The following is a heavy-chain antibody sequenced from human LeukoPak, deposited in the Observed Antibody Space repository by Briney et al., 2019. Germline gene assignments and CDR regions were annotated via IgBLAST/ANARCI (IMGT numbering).Heavy chain of an antibody. D-gene: IGHD3-16*01. CDR3: AKDPVNWGQDSGTFDI. V-gene: IGHV3-23*01. CDR2: MSGSGGSI. J-gene: IGHJ3*02. CDR1: GFTFSSYA. Sequence: GGSLRLSCAASGFTFSSYAMSWVRQAPWKGLEWVSTMSGSGGSIYYTDSVKGRFTISRDNSKSTLYLQKNTLRAEDTAVYYCAKDPVNWGQDSGTFDIWGQGTMVTVSS.